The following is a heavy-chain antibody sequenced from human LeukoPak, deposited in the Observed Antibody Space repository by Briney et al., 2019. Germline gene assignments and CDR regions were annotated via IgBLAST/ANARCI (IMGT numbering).Heavy chain of an antibody. J-gene: IGHJ5*02. CDR2: ISAYNGNT. CDR3: ARTRTGYYYDSSGYFGGFDP. D-gene: IGHD3-22*01. V-gene: IGHV1-18*01. Sequence: GASVKVSCKASGYTFTSYGISWVRQAPGQGLEWMGWISAYNGNTNYAQKLQGRVTMTTDTSTSTAYMELRSLRSDDTAVYYCARTRTGYYYDSSGYFGGFDPWGQGILVTVSS. CDR1: GYTFTSYG.